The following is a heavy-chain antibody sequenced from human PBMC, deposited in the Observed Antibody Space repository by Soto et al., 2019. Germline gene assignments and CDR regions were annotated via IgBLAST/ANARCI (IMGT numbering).Heavy chain of an antibody. CDR1: GYTFTNYY. CDR2: INPTSGST. J-gene: IGHJ4*02. V-gene: IGHV1-46*04. Sequence: QVQLVQSAAEVKKPGASVKVSCKASGYTFTNYYIHWVRQAPGQGLKWMGIINPTSGSTNYAQKLQGRGTLTYDTSTTTVYMELSGLGSEDTAVLYCARDLAAGDHWGQGTLVTVSS. D-gene: IGHD6-13*01. CDR3: ARDLAAGDH.